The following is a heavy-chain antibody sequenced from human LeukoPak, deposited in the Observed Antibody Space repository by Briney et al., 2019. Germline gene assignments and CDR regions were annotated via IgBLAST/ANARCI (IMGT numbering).Heavy chain of an antibody. V-gene: IGHV4-38-2*02. D-gene: IGHD6-13*01. CDR3: ARKPSSSWSYYYYGMDV. CDR1: GYSISSGYY. CDR2: IYHSGST. J-gene: IGHJ6*02. Sequence: SETLSLTCTVSGYSISSGYYWGWIRQPPGKGLEWIGSIYHSGSTYYNPSLKSRVTISVDTSKNQFSLKLSSVTAADTAVYYCARKPSSSWSYYYYGMDVWGQGTTVTVSS.